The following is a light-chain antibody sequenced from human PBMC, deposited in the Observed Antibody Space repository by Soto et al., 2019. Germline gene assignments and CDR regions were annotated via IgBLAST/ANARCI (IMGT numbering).Light chain of an antibody. CDR2: GAS. V-gene: IGKV3-15*01. Sequence: EIVLTQSPGTLSLSPGERATLSCRASQSVSSYLAWYQQKPGQAPRLLIYGASTRATGIPARFSGSGSGTEFTLTISSLQSEDFAVYYCQQYNNWPPWTFGQGTK. CDR1: QSVSSY. J-gene: IGKJ1*01. CDR3: QQYNNWPPWT.